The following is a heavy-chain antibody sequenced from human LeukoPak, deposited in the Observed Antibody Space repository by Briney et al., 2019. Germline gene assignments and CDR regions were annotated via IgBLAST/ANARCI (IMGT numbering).Heavy chain of an antibody. CDR2: INHSGST. J-gene: IGHJ5*02. D-gene: IGHD6-19*01. Sequence: SETLSLTCAVYGGSFSGYYWSWIRQPPGKGLEWIGEINHSGSTNYNSSLKSRVTISVDTSKNQFSLKLSSVTAADTAVYYCARRQWLVHHNWFDPWGQGTLVTVSS. V-gene: IGHV4-34*01. CDR1: GGSFSGYY. CDR3: ARRQWLVHHNWFDP.